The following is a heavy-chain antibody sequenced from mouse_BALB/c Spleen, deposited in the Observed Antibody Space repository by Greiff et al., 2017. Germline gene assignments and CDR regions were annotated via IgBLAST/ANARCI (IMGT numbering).Heavy chain of an antibody. CDR3: ARGYDYDGVYAMDY. CDR2: IWAGGST. V-gene: IGHV2-9*02. J-gene: IGHJ4*01. CDR1: GFSLTSYG. D-gene: IGHD2-4*01. Sequence: VKLVESGPGLVAPSQSLSITCTVSGFSLTSYGVHWVRQPPGKGLEWLGVIWAGGSTNYNSALMSRLSISKDNSKSQVFLKMNSLQTDDTAMYYCARGYDYDGVYAMDYWGQGTSVTVSS.